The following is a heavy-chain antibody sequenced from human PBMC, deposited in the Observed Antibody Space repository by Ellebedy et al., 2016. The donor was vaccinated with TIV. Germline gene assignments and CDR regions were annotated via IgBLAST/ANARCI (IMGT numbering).Heavy chain of an antibody. V-gene: IGHV3-21*01. Sequence: GGSLRLXXAASGFTFSSYSMNWVRQAPGKGLEWVSSISSSSSYIYYADSVKGRFTISRDNAKNSLYLQMNSLRAEDTAVYYCARVINSAAFDIWGQGTMVTVSS. D-gene: IGHD4-23*01. CDR3: ARVINSAAFDI. CDR2: ISSSSSYI. CDR1: GFTFSSYS. J-gene: IGHJ3*02.